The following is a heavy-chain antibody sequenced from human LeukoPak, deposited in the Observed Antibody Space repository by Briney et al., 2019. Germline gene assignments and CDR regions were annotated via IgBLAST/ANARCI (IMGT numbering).Heavy chain of an antibody. V-gene: IGHV1-18*01. CDR1: GYTFTSYG. CDR3: ARGLSPSYYYDSSAYYA. CDR2: ISAYNGNT. J-gene: IGHJ4*02. D-gene: IGHD3-22*01. Sequence: ASVKVSCKASGYTFTSYGISWVRQAPGQGLEWMGWISAYNGNTNYAQKLQGRVTMTTDTSTSTAYMELRSLRSDDTAVYYCARGLSPSYYYDSSAYYAWGQGTLVTVSS.